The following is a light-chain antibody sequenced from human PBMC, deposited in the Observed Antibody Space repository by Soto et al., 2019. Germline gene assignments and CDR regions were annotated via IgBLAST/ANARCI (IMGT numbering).Light chain of an antibody. Sequence: QSVLTQPPSVCGAPGQKVTISCVGSSTNIGSYYGVHWYQQLPGAAPKLLIYDNSNRPSGVADRFSGSKSGTSASLAITGLQTDDEADYFCQTYDSRLSASIFGGGTKLTVL. CDR3: QTYDSRLSASI. CDR1: STNIGSYYG. V-gene: IGLV1-40*01. CDR2: DNS. J-gene: IGLJ2*01.